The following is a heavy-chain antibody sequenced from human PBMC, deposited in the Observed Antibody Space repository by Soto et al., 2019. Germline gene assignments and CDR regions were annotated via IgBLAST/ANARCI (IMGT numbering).Heavy chain of an antibody. V-gene: IGHV4-28*01. CDR1: GYSISSSNW. D-gene: IGHD1-26*01. CDR3: ARRESQGPFDY. CDR2: IYYSGTT. J-gene: IGHJ4*02. Sequence: QVQLQESGPGLVKPSDTLSLTCAVSGYSISSSNWWGWIRQPPGKGLEWIGYIYYSGTTYYTPSLKRRVTMSVDRSKNQFSLQQTSVTAVDTSVYYCARRESQGPFDYWGQGTLVTVSS.